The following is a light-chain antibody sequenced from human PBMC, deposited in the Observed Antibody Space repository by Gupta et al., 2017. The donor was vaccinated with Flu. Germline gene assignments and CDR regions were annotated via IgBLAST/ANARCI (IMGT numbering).Light chain of an antibody. Sequence: DIHLTQPPSFLSASVGDRVLIPSRPSQALPRFLAWHQQKPGKAPNLLIYATSMLKRGVPSRFSGRSAGTEFSLRSSMQHPEDFTTYYRQRLDTQFRTFGEGTQVEIK. V-gene: IGKV1-9*01. CDR1: QALPRF. CDR2: ATS. J-gene: IGKJ5*01. CDR3: QRLDTQFRT.